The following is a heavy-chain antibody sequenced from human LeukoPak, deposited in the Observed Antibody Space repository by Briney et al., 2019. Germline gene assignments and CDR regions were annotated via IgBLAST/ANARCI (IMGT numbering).Heavy chain of an antibody. J-gene: IGHJ4*02. Sequence: SETLSLSCTVSGGSFNNYYWNWIRQPAGKGLEWIGRIYSSGSTDYNTSLKNRVTMSVDTSKNQFSLNLTSVTAADSAVYYCARGRGRLLLIDYWGQGTLVTVSS. D-gene: IGHD2-15*01. CDR3: ARGRGRLLLIDY. V-gene: IGHV4-4*07. CDR1: GGSFNNYY. CDR2: IYSSGST.